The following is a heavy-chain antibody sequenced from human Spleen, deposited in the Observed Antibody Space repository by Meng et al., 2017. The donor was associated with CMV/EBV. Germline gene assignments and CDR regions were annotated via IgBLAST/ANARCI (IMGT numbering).Heavy chain of an antibody. CDR2: IIPIFGTA. CDR3: ARSQGANSGTFDY. V-gene: IGHV1-69*12. Sequence: QVRLVQHGVEVRKPGASVKVSCKASGGTFSSYAISWVRQAPGQGLEWMGGIIPIFGTANYAQKFQGRVTITADESTSTAYMELSSLRSEDTAVYYCARSQGANSGTFDYWGQGTLVTASS. J-gene: IGHJ4*02. D-gene: IGHD1-1*01. CDR1: GGTFSSYA.